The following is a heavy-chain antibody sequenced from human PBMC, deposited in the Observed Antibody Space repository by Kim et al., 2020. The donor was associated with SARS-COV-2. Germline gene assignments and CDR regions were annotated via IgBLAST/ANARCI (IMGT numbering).Heavy chain of an antibody. Sequence: TYYADSVKGRFTISRDNSKNTLYLQMNSLRAEDTAVYYCAKDPQYPANRSWGQGTLVTVSS. J-gene: IGHJ5*02. D-gene: IGHD2-2*01. V-gene: IGHV3-23*01. CDR2: T. CDR3: AKDPQYPANRS.